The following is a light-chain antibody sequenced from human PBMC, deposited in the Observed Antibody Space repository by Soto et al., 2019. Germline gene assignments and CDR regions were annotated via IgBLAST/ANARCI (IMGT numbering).Light chain of an antibody. J-gene: IGKJ4*01. Sequence: EILLTHSRGRVSVARGERATLSCRASQSVGSSYLAWYQQKPGQAPRLLIYRASSRATGIPDRLSGSGSGTDFTLTISRLEPEDFAVYYCQQYGSSPRTFGGGTKVDIK. CDR3: QQYGSSPRT. CDR2: RAS. V-gene: IGKV3-20*01. CDR1: QSVGSSY.